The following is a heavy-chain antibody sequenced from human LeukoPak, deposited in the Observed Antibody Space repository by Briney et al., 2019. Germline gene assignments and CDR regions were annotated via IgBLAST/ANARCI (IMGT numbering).Heavy chain of an antibody. D-gene: IGHD2-15*01. CDR3: TRMETVGYFDY. J-gene: IGHJ4*02. CDR2: IYYSGST. CDR1: GGSISGSSYF. V-gene: IGHV4-39*01. Sequence: SETLSLTCTVSGGSISGSSYFWGWIRQPPGKGLEWIGSIYYSGSTYYNPPLKSRVTISVDTSKNQFSLKLSSVTAADTAVFFCTRMETVGYFDYWGLGTLVTVSS.